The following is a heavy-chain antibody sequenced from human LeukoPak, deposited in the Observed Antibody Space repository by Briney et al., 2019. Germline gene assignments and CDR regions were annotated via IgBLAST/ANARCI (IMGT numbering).Heavy chain of an antibody. CDR3: ARGIAAAGTRDDAFDI. CDR1: GYSISSGYY. J-gene: IGHJ3*02. D-gene: IGHD6-13*01. Sequence: SETLSLTCTVSGYSISSGYYWGWIRQPPGKGLEWIGSIYHSGSTYYNPSLKSRVTISVDTSKNQFSLKLSSVTAADTAVYYCARGIAAAGTRDDAFDIWGQGTMVTVSS. V-gene: IGHV4-38-2*02. CDR2: IYHSGST.